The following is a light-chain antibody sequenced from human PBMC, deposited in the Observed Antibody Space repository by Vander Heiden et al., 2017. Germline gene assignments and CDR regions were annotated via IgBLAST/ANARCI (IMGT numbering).Light chain of an antibody. CDR2: EVS. CDR3: SSYTSSSTRV. Sequence: QPAMKQPASVSGSPGQSVTISCTVTSSDVGGYNYVSWYQQHPGNAPKLMIYEVSNRPSGVSNRFSGSKSGNTASLTISVLQAEDEADYYCSSYTSSSTRVFGTGTKVTVL. CDR1: SSDVGGYNY. V-gene: IGLV2-14*01. J-gene: IGLJ1*01.